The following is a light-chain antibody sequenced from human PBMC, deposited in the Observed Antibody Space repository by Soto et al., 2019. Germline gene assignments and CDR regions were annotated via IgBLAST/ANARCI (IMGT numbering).Light chain of an antibody. CDR3: QQYSNWPPYT. Sequence: EIVMTQSPPTLSVSPGEGATLSCGASQSVSSDLAWYQQKPGQAPRLLIYGVSTRATGIPARFSGSGSGTEFTLTISSLQSEDFAVYYCQQYSNWPPYTFGQGTRLEIK. CDR1: QSVSSD. J-gene: IGKJ2*01. V-gene: IGKV3-15*01. CDR2: GVS.